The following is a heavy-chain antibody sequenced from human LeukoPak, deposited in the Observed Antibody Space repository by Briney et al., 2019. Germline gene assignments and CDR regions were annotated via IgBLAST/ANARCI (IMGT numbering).Heavy chain of an antibody. Sequence: PGGSLRLSCAPSGFTFSNYWMHWVRQAPGKGLVWVSVIYSGGSTYYADSVKGRFTISRDNSKNTLYLQMNSLRAEDTAVYYCVQYLYYWGQGTLVTVSS. D-gene: IGHD4-4*01. CDR2: IYSGGST. CDR3: VQYLYY. CDR1: GFTFSNYW. J-gene: IGHJ4*02. V-gene: IGHV3-66*01.